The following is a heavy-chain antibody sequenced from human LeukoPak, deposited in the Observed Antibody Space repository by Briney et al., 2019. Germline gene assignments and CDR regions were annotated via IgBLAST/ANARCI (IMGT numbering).Heavy chain of an antibody. CDR2: IYYSGST. V-gene: IGHV4-39*07. CDR3: ARKDYYDSNGLDY. CDR1: GGSISSSSYY. Sequence: SETLSLTCTVSGGSISSSSYYWGWIRQPPGKGLEWIGSIYYSGSTYYNPSLKSRVTISVDTSKNQFSLKLSSVAAADTAVYYCARKDYYDSNGLDYWGQGSLVTVSS. D-gene: IGHD3-22*01. J-gene: IGHJ4*02.